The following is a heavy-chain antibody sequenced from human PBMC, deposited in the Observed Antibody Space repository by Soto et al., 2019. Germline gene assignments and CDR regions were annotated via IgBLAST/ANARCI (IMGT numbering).Heavy chain of an antibody. CDR1: GFTFSNYA. D-gene: IGHD6-13*01. CDR3: AKDQGSSWYEIDY. J-gene: IGHJ4*02. Sequence: EVQLLESGGGLVQPGGSLRLSCAASGFTFSNYAVTWVRQAPGKGREWVSTISGSGGSTYYADSVKGRFTISRDNSKNTLYLKMKRLSAEDTAVYYCAKDQGSSWYEIDYWGQGTLVTVSS. CDR2: ISGSGGST. V-gene: IGHV3-23*01.